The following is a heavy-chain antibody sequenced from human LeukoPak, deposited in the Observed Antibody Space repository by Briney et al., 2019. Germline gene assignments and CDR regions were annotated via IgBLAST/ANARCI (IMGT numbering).Heavy chain of an antibody. CDR3: ARDSPPGRYSRDKDYYYGMDV. CDR1: GFTVSSNY. J-gene: IGHJ6*02. CDR2: IYSGGST. D-gene: IGHD6-13*01. V-gene: IGHV3-53*01. Sequence: GGSLRLSCAASGFTVSSNYMSWVRQAPGKGLEWVSVIYSGGSTYYADSVKGRFTISRDNSQNTLYLQMNSLRAEDTAVYYCARDSPPGRYSRDKDYYYGMDVWGQGTTVTVSS.